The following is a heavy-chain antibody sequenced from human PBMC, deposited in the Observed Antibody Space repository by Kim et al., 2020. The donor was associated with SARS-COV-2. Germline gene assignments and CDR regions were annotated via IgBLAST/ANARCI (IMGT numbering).Heavy chain of an antibody. J-gene: IGHJ6*03. CDR3: ARGAVSYYYYYMDV. V-gene: IGHV4-61*02. Sequence: NPSLKSRVTISVDTSKNQFSLKPGSVTAADTAVYYCARGAVSYYYYYMDVWGKGTTVTVSS. D-gene: IGHD3-16*02.